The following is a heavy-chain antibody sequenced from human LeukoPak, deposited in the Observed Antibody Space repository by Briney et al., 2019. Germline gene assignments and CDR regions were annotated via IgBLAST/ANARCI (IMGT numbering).Heavy chain of an antibody. D-gene: IGHD2-15*01. Sequence: EASVKVSCKASGHTFTRYGISWVRQAPGQGLEWMGGIIPIFGTANYAQKFQGRVTITADESTSTAYMELSSLRSEDTAVYYCNVVVAAPRDSHYYYMDVWGKGTTVTISS. V-gene: IGHV1-69*13. J-gene: IGHJ6*03. CDR2: IIPIFGTA. CDR3: NVVVAAPRDSHYYYMDV. CDR1: GHTFTRYG.